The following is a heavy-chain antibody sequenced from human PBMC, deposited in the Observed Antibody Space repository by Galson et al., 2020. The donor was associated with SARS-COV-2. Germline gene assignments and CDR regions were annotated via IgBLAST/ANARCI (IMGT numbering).Heavy chain of an antibody. CDR3: ARITVEQQLVQDYYYGMDV. Sequence: SGPTLVKPTQTLTLTCTFSGFSLSTSGMCVSWIRQPPGKALEWLALIDWDDDKYYSTSLKTRLTISKDTSKNQVALTMTNMDPVDTATYYCARITVEQQLVQDYYYGMDVWGQGTTVTVSS. V-gene: IGHV2-70*01. CDR1: GFSLSTSGMC. D-gene: IGHD6-13*01. CDR2: IDWDDDK. J-gene: IGHJ6*02.